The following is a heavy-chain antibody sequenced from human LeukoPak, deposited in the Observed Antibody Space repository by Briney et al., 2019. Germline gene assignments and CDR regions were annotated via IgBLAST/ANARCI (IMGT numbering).Heavy chain of an antibody. CDR2: IYWNDDK. Sequence: SGPTLVNPTQTLTLTCTFSGFSLSSSEGGVGWIRQPPGKALDWLALIYWNDDKRYSPSLKSRPTITKDTSRNQVVLTVTDMDPVDTGTYYCAHSDSSSPHDYWGQGTLVTVSS. CDR1: GFSLSSSEGG. D-gene: IGHD6-13*01. V-gene: IGHV2-5*01. J-gene: IGHJ4*02. CDR3: AHSDSSSPHDY.